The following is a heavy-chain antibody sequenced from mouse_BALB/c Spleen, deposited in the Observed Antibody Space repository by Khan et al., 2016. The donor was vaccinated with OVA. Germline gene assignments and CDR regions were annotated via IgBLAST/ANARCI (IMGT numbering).Heavy chain of an antibody. CDR3: SSELGRYYAMDY. CDR2: ISYSGRP. D-gene: IGHD4-1*01. J-gene: IGHJ4*01. V-gene: IGHV3-2*02. Sequence: EVKLLESGPGLVKPFQSLSLTCTVTGYSITSDYAWNWIRQFPGNKLEWMGCISYSGRPSYKPSLKSRISITRATSKNQFFLPLNSVTTEDTATYYCSSELGRYYAMDYWGQGTSVTVSS. CDR1: GYSITSDYA.